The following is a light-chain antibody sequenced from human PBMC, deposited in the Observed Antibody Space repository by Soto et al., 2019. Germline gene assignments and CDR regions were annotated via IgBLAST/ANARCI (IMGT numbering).Light chain of an antibody. J-gene: IGKJ1*01. CDR1: QSISSW. V-gene: IGKV1-5*03. CDR3: QQYKSYSGT. Sequence: DIEMTQSPSPRSASGGDRITIXXRASQSISSWLAWYQQKPGKAPKXLIYKASSLESGVPSRFSGSGSGTEFTLTISSLQPDDFATYYCQQYKSYSGTFGQGTKV. CDR2: KAS.